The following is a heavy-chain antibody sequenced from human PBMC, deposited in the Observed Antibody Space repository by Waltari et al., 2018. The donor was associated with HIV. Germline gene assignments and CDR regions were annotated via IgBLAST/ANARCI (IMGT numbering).Heavy chain of an antibody. CDR3: ARETPEVATISRHDGMDV. V-gene: IGHV3-48*04. J-gene: IGHJ6*02. D-gene: IGHD5-12*01. CDR2: ISSSSSTI. Sequence: EVQLVESGGGLVQPGGSLRLSCAASGFTFSSYSMNWVRQAPGKGLEWVSYISSSSSTIYYADSVKGRFTISRDNAKNSLYLQMNSLRAEDTAVYYCARETPEVATISRHDGMDVWGQGTTVTVSS. CDR1: GFTFSSYS.